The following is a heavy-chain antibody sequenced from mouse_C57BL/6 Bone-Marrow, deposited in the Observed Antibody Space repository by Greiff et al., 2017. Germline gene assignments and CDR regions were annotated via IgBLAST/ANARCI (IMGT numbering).Heavy chain of an antibody. CDR3: ARSLYYGSSYNY. J-gene: IGHJ2*01. Sequence: QVQLQQPGAELVMPGASVKLSCKASGYTFTSYWMHWVKQRPGQGLEWIGEIDPSDSYTNYNQKFKGKATVTVDKSSSTAYMQLSSLTSEDSAVYFCARSLYYGSSYNYWGQGTTLTVSS. CDR1: GYTFTSYW. V-gene: IGHV1-69*01. CDR2: IDPSDSYT. D-gene: IGHD1-1*01.